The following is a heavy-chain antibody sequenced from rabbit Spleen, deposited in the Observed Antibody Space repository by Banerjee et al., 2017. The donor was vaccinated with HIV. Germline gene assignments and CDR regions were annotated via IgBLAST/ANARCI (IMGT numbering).Heavy chain of an antibody. CDR3: ARDTATSFSTYGMDL. D-gene: IGHD1-1*01. CDR2: SYAGSSGST. CDR1: GFSFSSGYD. J-gene: IGHJ6*01. Sequence: VESGGGLVKPGASLTLICTASGFSFSSGYDMSWVRQAPGKGLEWIACSYAGSSGSTYSAIWAKGRFTISKPSSTTVTLQMTSLTAADTATYFCARDTATSFSTYGMDLWGQGTLVTVS. V-gene: IGHV1S40*01.